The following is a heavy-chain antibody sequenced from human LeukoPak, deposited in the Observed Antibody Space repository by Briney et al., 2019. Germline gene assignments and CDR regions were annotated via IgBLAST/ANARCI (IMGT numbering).Heavy chain of an antibody. Sequence: SETLSLTCTVSGGSISSYYWSWIRQPPGKGLEWLWYIYYSGSTNYNPSLKSRVTISVDTSKNQFSLKLSSVTPTDPAVYYCAGKYPDYYYRMDVWGQGTTVTVSS. D-gene: IGHD2-2*01. CDR1: GGSISSYY. CDR2: IYYSGST. V-gene: IGHV4-59*01. CDR3: AGKYPDYYYRMDV. J-gene: IGHJ6*02.